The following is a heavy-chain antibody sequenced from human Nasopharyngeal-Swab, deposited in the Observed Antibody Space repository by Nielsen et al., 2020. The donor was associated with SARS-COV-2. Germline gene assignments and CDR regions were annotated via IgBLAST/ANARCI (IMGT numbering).Heavy chain of an antibody. Sequence: SETLSPTCTVSGGSIKSYYWSWVRQPPGKGLEWIGNFFYSGTPNYNPSLKSRVTISVDAPRNQFSLRLNSVTSADPAMYYCARDSSGWHYWGQGTLVTVSS. CDR2: FFYSGTP. CDR1: GGSIKSYY. V-gene: IGHV4-59*01. J-gene: IGHJ4*02. CDR3: ARDSSGWHY. D-gene: IGHD6-19*01.